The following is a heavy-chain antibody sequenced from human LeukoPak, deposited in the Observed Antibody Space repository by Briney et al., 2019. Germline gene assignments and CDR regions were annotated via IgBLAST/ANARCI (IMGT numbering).Heavy chain of an antibody. D-gene: IGHD6-13*01. CDR2: ISSDGSNK. V-gene: IGHV3-30*04. J-gene: IGHJ4*02. Sequence: QTGGSLRLSCAASGFTFSSYAMHWVRQAPGKGLEWVAVISSDGSNKYYADSVKGRFTISRDNSKHTLYLQMNSLRAEDTAVYYCARGSYSSSWYVDYWGQGTLVTVSS. CDR1: GFTFSSYA. CDR3: ARGSYSSSWYVDY.